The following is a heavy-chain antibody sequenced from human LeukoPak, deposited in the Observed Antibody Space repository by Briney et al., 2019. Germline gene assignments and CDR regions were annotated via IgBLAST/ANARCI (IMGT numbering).Heavy chain of an antibody. V-gene: IGHV3-30*18. Sequence: GGSLRLSCAASGFTFGTFGMHWVRQALGKGLEWVAFISYDGSSEYDADSVKGRFTISRDNSENTVYLQMNSLRAEDTAVYYCAKSEVYYFGTSGGFDYWGQGTLVTVSS. J-gene: IGHJ4*02. CDR3: AKSEVYYFGTSGGFDY. CDR2: ISYDGSSE. D-gene: IGHD3-22*01. CDR1: GFTFGTFG.